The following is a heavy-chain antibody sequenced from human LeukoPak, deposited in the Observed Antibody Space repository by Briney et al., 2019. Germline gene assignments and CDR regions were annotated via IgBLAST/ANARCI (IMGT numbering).Heavy chain of an antibody. J-gene: IGHJ5*02. CDR3: ARGLGGSYWSYNWFDP. CDR1: GGSISCYY. Sequence: SETLSLTCTVSGGSISCYYWSWIRQPPGKGLEWIGYIYYSGSTKYNPSLKSRVTISVDTSKNQFSLKLSSVTAADTAVYYCARGLGGSYWSYNWFDPWGQGTLVTVSS. D-gene: IGHD1-26*01. V-gene: IGHV4-59*01. CDR2: IYYSGST.